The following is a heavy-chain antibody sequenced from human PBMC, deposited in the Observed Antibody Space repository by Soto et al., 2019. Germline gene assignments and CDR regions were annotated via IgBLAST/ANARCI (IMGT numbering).Heavy chain of an antibody. D-gene: IGHD3-22*01. Sequence: EVQLVESGGGLVETGGSLRLSCAASGFSFSHVWMNWVRQAPGKGLEWVGRIRSKTDGGTTDYAAPGKGRFTISRDDSKNTLYLQMHSLKTEDTAVYYCTTDYYDSSGYYVLGYWGQGTLVTVSS. CDR1: GFSFSHVW. CDR2: IRSKTDGGTT. CDR3: TTDYYDSSGYYVLGY. V-gene: IGHV3-15*07. J-gene: IGHJ4*02.